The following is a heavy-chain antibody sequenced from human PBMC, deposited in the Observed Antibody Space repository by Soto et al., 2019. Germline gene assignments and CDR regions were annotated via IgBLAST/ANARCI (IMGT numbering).Heavy chain of an antibody. Sequence: RSLSLSCPASAFTVSSYRLNCVRQAPGKGLEWVSSISSSSSYIYYADSVKGRFTISRDNAKNSLYLQMNSLRAEDTAVYYCAREDSTSSMGMDVWGQGTKVTVSS. CDR3: AREDSTSSMGMDV. CDR1: AFTVSSYR. J-gene: IGHJ6*02. D-gene: IGHD2-2*01. CDR2: ISSSSSYI. V-gene: IGHV3-21*01.